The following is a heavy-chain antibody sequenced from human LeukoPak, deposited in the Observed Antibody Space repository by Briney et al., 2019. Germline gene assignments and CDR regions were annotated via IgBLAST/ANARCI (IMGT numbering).Heavy chain of an antibody. J-gene: IGHJ4*02. CDR3: AKGGDTVFGVVRYFEN. Sequence: ASVKVSCKAYGGNFNSFAFSWVRQAPGQGLEWMGRVIPIFGTTTYAQKFQGRVTITADKSTTTAYMELTSLKSDDTAVYYCAKGGDTVFGVVRYFENWGQGTLVTVSS. D-gene: IGHD3-3*01. CDR2: VIPIFGTT. CDR1: GGNFNSFA. V-gene: IGHV1-69*06.